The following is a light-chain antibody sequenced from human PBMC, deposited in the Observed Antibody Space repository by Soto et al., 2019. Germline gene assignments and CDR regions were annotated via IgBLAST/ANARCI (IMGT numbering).Light chain of an antibody. CDR1: SSDVGGYNY. Sequence: QSVLTQPASVSGSPGQSITISCTGTSSDVGGYNYVSWYQQHPGKAPKLMIYDVSNRPSGVSNRFSGYKSGNTASLTISGLQAEYEADYYCSSYTSSSTRVFGGGTKVTVL. V-gene: IGLV2-14*01. CDR2: DVS. CDR3: SSYTSSSTRV. J-gene: IGLJ3*02.